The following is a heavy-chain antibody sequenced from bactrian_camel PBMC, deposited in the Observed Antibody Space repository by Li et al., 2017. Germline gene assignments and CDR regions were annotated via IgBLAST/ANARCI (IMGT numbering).Heavy chain of an antibody. Sequence: VQLVESGGGLVQPGGSLRLSCAASGFTFSSYALRWVCQAPGKGLEWVSSIGSSGTTYYADSVKGRLTISRDNAKDTLYLEIHSLKLEDTAVYYCAIRGYDLNTPSKNAFGYWGQGTQVTVS. CDR1: GFTFSSYA. V-gene: IGHV3S10*01. D-gene: IGHD3*01. CDR3: AIRGYDLNTPSKNAFGY. CDR2: IGSSGTT. J-gene: IGHJ6*01.